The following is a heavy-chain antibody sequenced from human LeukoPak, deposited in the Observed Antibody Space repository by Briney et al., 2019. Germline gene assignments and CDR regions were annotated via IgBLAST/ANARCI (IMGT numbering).Heavy chain of an antibody. V-gene: IGHV4-59*01. J-gene: IGHJ2*01. CDR3: ARAMDDWYFDL. D-gene: IGHD3/OR15-3a*01. CDR2: IYYSGST. CDR1: GGSISSYY. Sequence: SETLSLTCTVSGGSISSYYWSWIRQPPGKGLEWIGYIYYSGSTNYNPSLKSRVTISVDTSKNQFSLKLSSVTAADTAVYYCARAMDDWYFDLRGRGTLVTVSS.